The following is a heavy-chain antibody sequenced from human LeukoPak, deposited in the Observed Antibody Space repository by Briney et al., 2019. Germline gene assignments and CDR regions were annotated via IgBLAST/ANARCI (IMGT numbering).Heavy chain of an antibody. J-gene: IGHJ4*02. V-gene: IGHV3-11*04. CDR1: GFTFSDYY. CDR3: AKDRVYYYGSGSYWGGFDY. CDR2: ISSSGSTI. Sequence: GGSLRLSCAASGFTFSDYYMSWIRQAPGKGLEWVSYISSSGSTIYYADSVKGRFTISRDNAKNSLYLQMNSLRAEDTAVYYCAKDRVYYYGSGSYWGGFDYWGQGTLVTVSS. D-gene: IGHD3-10*01.